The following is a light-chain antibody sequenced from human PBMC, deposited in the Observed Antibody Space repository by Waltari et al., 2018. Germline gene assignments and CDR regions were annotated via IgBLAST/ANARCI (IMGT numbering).Light chain of an antibody. CDR3: QHSYSLPRT. Sequence: DIHLTQSPSSLSGAVGARVTIPCRASQRLSTFLHCYQQKPGKAPKLLIYDASSLQSGVPSRFRGNGSGTDYTLTISSLQPEDFATYYCQHSYSLPRTFGQGTKVEIK. CDR2: DAS. V-gene: IGKV1-39*01. CDR1: QRLSTF. J-gene: IGKJ1*01.